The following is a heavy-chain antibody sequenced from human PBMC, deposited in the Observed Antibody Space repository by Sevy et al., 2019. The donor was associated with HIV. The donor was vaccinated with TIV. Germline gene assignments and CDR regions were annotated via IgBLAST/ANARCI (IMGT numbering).Heavy chain of an antibody. CDR1: GFSFSHAW. CDR2: IKSKPDGGTI. Sequence: GSLRLSCAASGFSFSHAWMTWVRQAPGKGLEWVGRIKSKPDGGTIDYAEPVKGRFTISRDDSKNTLYLQMNSLKTEDTAVYYCSTDPIIVLLVTDGMDVWGQGTTVTVSS. CDR3: STDPIIVLLVTDGMDV. D-gene: IGHD2-8*02. V-gene: IGHV3-15*01. J-gene: IGHJ6*02.